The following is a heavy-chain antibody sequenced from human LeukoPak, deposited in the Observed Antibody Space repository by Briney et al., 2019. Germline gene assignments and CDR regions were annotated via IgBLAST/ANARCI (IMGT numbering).Heavy chain of an antibody. J-gene: IGHJ4*02. CDR2: IYSGGST. D-gene: IGHD3-16*01. CDR1: GFTVSSNY. Sequence: GGYLRLSCAASGFTVSSNYMSWVRQAPGKGLEWVSVIYSGGSTYYADSVKGRFTISRDNSKNTVYLQINSLRAEDTAVYYCAREYDVWGQGTQVTVSS. CDR3: AREYDV. V-gene: IGHV3-53*01.